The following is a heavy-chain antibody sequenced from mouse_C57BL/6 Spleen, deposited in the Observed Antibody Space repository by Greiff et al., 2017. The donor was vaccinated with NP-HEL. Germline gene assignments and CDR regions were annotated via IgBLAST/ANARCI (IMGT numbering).Heavy chain of an antibody. Sequence: QVQLQQPGTELVKPGASVKLSCKASGYNFTSYWMHWVKQRPGQGLEWIGNINPSNGGTNYNEKFKSKATLTVDKSSSTAYMQLSSLTSEDSASYYCARWSMLYDGGEAFCDDWGKGTTLTVSS. J-gene: IGHJ2*01. CDR1: GYNFTSYW. CDR3: ARWSMLYDGGEAFCDD. D-gene: IGHD2-3*01. CDR2: INPSNGGT. V-gene: IGHV1-53*01.